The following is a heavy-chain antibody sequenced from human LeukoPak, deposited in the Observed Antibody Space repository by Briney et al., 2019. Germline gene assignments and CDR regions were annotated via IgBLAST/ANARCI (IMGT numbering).Heavy chain of an antibody. J-gene: IGHJ4*02. D-gene: IGHD3-22*01. V-gene: IGHV3-23*01. CDR1: GFTFSSSG. Sequence: PGGSLRLSCAASGFTFSSSGMTWVRQAPGKGLEWVSAISGSGGSTYYADSVKGRFTISRDNSKNTLYLQMNSLRAEDTALYYCAREVSEGFDFWGQGTLVTVSS. CDR2: ISGSGGST. CDR3: AREVSEGFDF.